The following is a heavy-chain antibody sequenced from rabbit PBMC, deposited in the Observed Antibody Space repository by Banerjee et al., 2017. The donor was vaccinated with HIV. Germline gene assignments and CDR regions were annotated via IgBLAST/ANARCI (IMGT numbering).Heavy chain of an antibody. D-gene: IGHD8-1*01. Sequence: QEQLEESGGDLVKPGASLTLTCTASGFSFSNKYVMCWVRQAPGKGLEWIACINTSSGNTVYATWAKGRFTISKTSWTTVTLQMTSLTAADTATYFCARVDTYGYAGTSYSYGLDLWGPGTLVTVS. J-gene: IGHJ6*01. V-gene: IGHV1S45*01. CDR2: INTSSGNT. CDR3: ARVDTYGYAGTSYSYGLDL. CDR1: GFSFSNKYV.